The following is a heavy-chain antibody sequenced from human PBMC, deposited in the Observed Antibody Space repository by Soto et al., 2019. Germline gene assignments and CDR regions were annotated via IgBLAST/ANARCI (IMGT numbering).Heavy chain of an antibody. CDR3: ARGGFVVLVPDDVHVDQYGMDL. V-gene: IGHV1-46*04. J-gene: IGHJ6*02. Sequence: QVQLVQSGAEVKPPGASVKISCTSSGYMFTNYFIHWVRLAPGQGLQWIGIVNPNFGRTWTAQKLQGRVTMIIDTSPSTVSLEVSSLRLEDTGVYFCARGGFVVLVPDDVHVDQYGMDLWGQGTPVTVS. CDR2: VNPNFGRT. CDR1: GYMFTNYF. D-gene: IGHD3-3*02.